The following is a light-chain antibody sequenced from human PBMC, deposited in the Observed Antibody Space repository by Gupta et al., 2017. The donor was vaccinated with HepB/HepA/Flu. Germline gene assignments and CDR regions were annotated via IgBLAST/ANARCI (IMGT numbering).Light chain of an antibody. CDR1: QSVLYSPISKNS. CDR3: QQYRHTPET. Sequence: DIVEIQSPESLAASPGERGISNCQSSQSVLYSPISKNSLAWYQQKPGQPPRVLIYWASTRESGVPDRFSGSGSGTDFTLTISSLQAEDVAVYYCQQYRHTPETFGQGTKLDIK. CDR2: WAS. J-gene: IGKJ2*01. V-gene: IGKV4-1*01.